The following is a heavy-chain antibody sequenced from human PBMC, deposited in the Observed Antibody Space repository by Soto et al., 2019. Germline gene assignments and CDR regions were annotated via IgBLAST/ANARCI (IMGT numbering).Heavy chain of an antibody. CDR1: GYTFTSYY. V-gene: IGHV1-46*01. J-gene: IGHJ4*02. D-gene: IGHD3-22*01. CDR2: INPSGGST. Sequence: VASVKVSCKASGYTFTSYYMHWVRQAPGQGLEWMGIINPSGGSTSYAQKFQGRVTMTRDTSTSTVYMELSSLRSEDTAVYYCARDLGYYDSSGYPLDYWGQGTLVTVSS. CDR3: ARDLGYYDSSGYPLDY.